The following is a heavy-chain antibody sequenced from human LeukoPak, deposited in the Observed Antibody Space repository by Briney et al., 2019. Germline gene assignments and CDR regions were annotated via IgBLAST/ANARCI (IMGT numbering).Heavy chain of an antibody. V-gene: IGHV4-59*08. CDR1: GGSISSSY. D-gene: IGHD5-12*01. CDR2: IYYSGST. Sequence: PSETLSLTCTVSGGSISSSYWSWIRQPPGKGLEWIGYIYYSGSTTYNPSLKSRVAISVDTSKNQFSLKLSSVTAADTAVYYCARQAGSWLYYYYYGMDVGGQGTTVTVSS. J-gene: IGHJ6*02. CDR3: ARQAGSWLYYYYYGMDV.